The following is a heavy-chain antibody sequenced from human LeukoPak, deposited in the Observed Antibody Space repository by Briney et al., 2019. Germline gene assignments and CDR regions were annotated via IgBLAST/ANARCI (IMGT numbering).Heavy chain of an antibody. D-gene: IGHD6-19*01. CDR2: TYYRTKWYD. V-gene: IGHV6-1*01. Sequence: SQTLSLTFAISGDSFSSNSAAWNWIRLSPSRGLEWLGRTYYRTKWYDDYAVSVKSRITINSDTSRNQFSLQLNSVTPEDTAVYYCARGGSGASVADFHYWGQGTLVTVSS. CDR3: ARGGSGASVADFHY. J-gene: IGHJ4*02. CDR1: GDSFSSNSAA.